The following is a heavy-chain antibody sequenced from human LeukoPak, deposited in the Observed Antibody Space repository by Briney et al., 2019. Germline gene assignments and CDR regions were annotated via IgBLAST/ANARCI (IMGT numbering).Heavy chain of an antibody. CDR2: INTNSGNT. CDR1: GYTFTTYD. Sequence: ASVKVSCKASGYTFTTYDINWVRQAPGQGLEWMGYINTNSGNTGYARKFQGRVTITRTTSTSTVYMELRSLRYEDTAVYYCARRSGSGRNPFHIWGHGTLVTVSS. CDR3: ARRSGSGRNPFHI. V-gene: IGHV1-8*03. D-gene: IGHD3-10*01. J-gene: IGHJ3*02.